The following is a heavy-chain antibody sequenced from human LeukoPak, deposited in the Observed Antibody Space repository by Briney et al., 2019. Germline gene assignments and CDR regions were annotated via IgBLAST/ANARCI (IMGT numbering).Heavy chain of an antibody. CDR2: ISGSGGST. CDR1: GFTFSSYA. Sequence: GGSLRLSCAASGFTFSSYAMRWVRQAPAKGLEWVSAISGSGGSTYYADSVKGRFTISRDNAKNTLYLQMNSLRAEDTAVYYCAKRPAYSSSWSLDYWGQGTLVTVSS. D-gene: IGHD6-13*01. CDR3: AKRPAYSSSWSLDY. V-gene: IGHV3-23*01. J-gene: IGHJ4*02.